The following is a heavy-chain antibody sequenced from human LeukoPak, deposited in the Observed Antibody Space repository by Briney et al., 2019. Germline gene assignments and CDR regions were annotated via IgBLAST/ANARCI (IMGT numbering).Heavy chain of an antibody. V-gene: IGHV3-74*01. CDR1: GFALSSYW. Sequence: GGSLRLSCAASGFALSSYWMHWVRQAPGKGPVWVSRISGDGSRTAYADSVKGRFTISRDNAKNTLYLQVNSLRAEDTAVYYCARDPDLSGYSFFDSWGQGTLVTVSS. CDR2: ISGDGSRT. D-gene: IGHD3-22*01. J-gene: IGHJ4*02. CDR3: ARDPDLSGYSFFDS.